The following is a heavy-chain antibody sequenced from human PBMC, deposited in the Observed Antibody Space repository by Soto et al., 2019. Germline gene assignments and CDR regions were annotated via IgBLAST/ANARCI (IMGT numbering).Heavy chain of an antibody. CDR2: INAGNGNT. J-gene: IGHJ5*02. CDR1: GYTFTSYA. Sequence: QVQLVQSGAEEKKPGASVKVSCKASGYTFTSYAMNWVRQAPGQRLEWMGWINAGNGNTKYSQKLQGRVTITRDTSASTADMELSSLRSEDTAVYYCARDPVYSYGNTWGQGTLVTVSS. V-gene: IGHV1-3*05. D-gene: IGHD5-18*01. CDR3: ARDPVYSYGNT.